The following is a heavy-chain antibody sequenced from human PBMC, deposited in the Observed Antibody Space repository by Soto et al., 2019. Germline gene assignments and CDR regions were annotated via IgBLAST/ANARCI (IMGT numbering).Heavy chain of an antibody. CDR2: ISAYNGNT. Sequence: QVQLVQSGAEVKKPGASVKVSCKASGYTFTSYGISWVRQAPGQGLEWMGWISAYNGNTNYAQKLQGRVTMTTDTSTSTAYMELRSLSSDDTAVYQCARGCCFGWTTVTTGTTNWFDPWGQGTLVTVSS. D-gene: IGHD4-17*01. J-gene: IGHJ5*02. CDR1: GYTFTSYG. V-gene: IGHV1-18*01. CDR3: ARGCCFGWTTVTTGTTNWFDP.